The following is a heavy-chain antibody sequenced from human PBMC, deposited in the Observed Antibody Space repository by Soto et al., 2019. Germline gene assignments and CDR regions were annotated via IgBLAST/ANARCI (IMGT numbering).Heavy chain of an antibody. CDR3: ARLHTIFGVVSPYYFDY. Sequence: SDTMSLTCTVSGGSISSYYWSWIRQPPGKGLEWIGYIYYGGSTNYNPSLKSRVTISVDTSKNQFSLKLSSVTAADTAVYYCARLHTIFGVVSPYYFDYWGQGTPVTVSS. CDR1: GGSISSYY. V-gene: IGHV4-59*08. D-gene: IGHD3-3*01. CDR2: IYYGGST. J-gene: IGHJ4*02.